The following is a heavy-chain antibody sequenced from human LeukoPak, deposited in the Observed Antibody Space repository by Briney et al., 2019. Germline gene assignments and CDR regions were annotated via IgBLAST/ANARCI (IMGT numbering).Heavy chain of an antibody. CDR3: ARLNVRYGGSLARGGFDM. V-gene: IGHV3-23*01. CDR2: ISGSGAYT. CDR1: GFTFDNYA. D-gene: IGHD5-18*01. Sequence: QSGGSLRLSCAASGFTFDNYAMSWVRQTPGKGLEWISDISGSGAYTFYADSVKGRFTVSRDNHKSTVDLQMNSLRVEDTAVYYCARLNVRYGGSLARGGFDMWGQGTVVSVSS. J-gene: IGHJ3*02.